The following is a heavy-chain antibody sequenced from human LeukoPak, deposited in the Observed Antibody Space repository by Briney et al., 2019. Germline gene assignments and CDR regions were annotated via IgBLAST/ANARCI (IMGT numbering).Heavy chain of an antibody. CDR2: ISSSSSYI. D-gene: IGHD2-2*01. CDR3: ASAIVVPSGMDF. V-gene: IGHV3-21*01. CDR1: GFTFSSYS. Sequence: PGGSLRLSCAASGFTFSSYSMNWVRQAPGKGLEWVTSISSSSSYIYYADSVKGRFTISRDNAKNSLYLQMNSLRAEDTAVYYCASAIVVPSGMDFWGQGTTVTVSS. J-gene: IGHJ6*02.